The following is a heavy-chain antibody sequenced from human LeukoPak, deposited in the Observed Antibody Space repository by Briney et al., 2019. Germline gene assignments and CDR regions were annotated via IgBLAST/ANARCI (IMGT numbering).Heavy chain of an antibody. CDR3: AKGMAAAGRVFDY. D-gene: IGHD6-13*01. Sequence: GGSLRLSWAASGFTFSSYAMSWVRQAPGKGLEWVSGISAGGGSTNYVDSVKGRFTISRDNSKNTLSLQMNSLRAEDTAVYYCAKGMAAAGRVFDYRGQGTLVTVSS. CDR2: ISAGGGST. V-gene: IGHV3-23*01. J-gene: IGHJ4*02. CDR1: GFTFSSYA.